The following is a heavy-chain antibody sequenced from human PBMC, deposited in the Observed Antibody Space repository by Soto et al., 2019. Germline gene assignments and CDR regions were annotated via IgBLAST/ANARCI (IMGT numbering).Heavy chain of an antibody. V-gene: IGHV4-34*01. J-gene: IGHJ4*02. Sequence: PSETLSLTCAVYGGSFSGYYWSWIRQPPGKGLEWIGEINHSGSTNYNPSLKSRITISVDTSKNQFSLKLSSVTAADTAVYYCARQARIAWGSYRTYYFDYWGQGTLVTVSS. CDR1: GGSFSGYY. CDR2: INHSGST. CDR3: ARQARIAWGSYRTYYFDY. D-gene: IGHD3-16*02.